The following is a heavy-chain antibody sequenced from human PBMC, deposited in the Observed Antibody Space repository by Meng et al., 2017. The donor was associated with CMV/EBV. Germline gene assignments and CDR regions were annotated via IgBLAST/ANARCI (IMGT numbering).Heavy chain of an antibody. CDR1: GYTFTSYG. Sequence: ASVKVSCKASGYTFTSYGISWVRQAPGQGLEWMGWISAYNGNTNYAQKLQGRVTMTTDTSMSTAYMELRSLRSDDTAVYYCARDRRWARYDGSDSRLTPRLLCEFGYWGQGTLVTVSS. J-gene: IGHJ4*02. D-gene: IGHD3-22*01. CDR2: ISAYNGNT. V-gene: IGHV1-18*01. CDR3: ARDRRWARYDGSDSRLTPRLLCEFGY.